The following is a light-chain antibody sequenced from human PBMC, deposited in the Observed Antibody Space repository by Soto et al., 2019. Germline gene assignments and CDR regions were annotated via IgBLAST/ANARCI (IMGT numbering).Light chain of an antibody. CDR2: LGS. Sequence: IVMTQSPLSLPVTPGEPASISCRSSQSLLHSNGFNYLDWYLQKPGQSPRLLIYLGSNRASGVPDRISGSGSGTDFTLKSSRVEAEDAGVYYCRQARKTFTFGQGTRLEI. J-gene: IGKJ5*01. CDR1: QSLLHSNGFNY. V-gene: IGKV2-28*01. CDR3: RQARKTFT.